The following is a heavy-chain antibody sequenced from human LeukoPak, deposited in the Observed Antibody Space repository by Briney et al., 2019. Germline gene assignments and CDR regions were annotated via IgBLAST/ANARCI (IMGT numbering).Heavy chain of an antibody. J-gene: IGHJ3*02. Sequence: PGGSLRLSCAASGFTFSSYAMNWVRQAPGKGLEWVLGISGSGGGTYYADSVKGRFTISRDNSKNTLYLQMNSLRAEDTAVYYCARARSRYGYGDAFDIWGQGTMVTVSS. V-gene: IGHV3-23*01. CDR3: ARARSRYGYGDAFDI. CDR1: GFTFSSYA. D-gene: IGHD5-18*01. CDR2: ISGSGGGT.